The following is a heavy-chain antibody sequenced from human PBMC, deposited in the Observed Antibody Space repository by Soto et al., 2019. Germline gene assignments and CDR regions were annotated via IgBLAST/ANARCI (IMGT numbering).Heavy chain of an antibody. V-gene: IGHV3-23*01. D-gene: IGHD3-22*01. J-gene: IGHJ4*02. CDR1: GFTFSSYA. Sequence: PGGSLRLSCSASGFTFSSYAMSGVRQAPGKGLEWVSAISGSGGSTYYADSVKGRFTISRDNSENTLYLQMNSLRAEDTAVYYCAKIPLNYYDSSGYYHFDYWGQGTLVTVSS. CDR3: AKIPLNYYDSSGYYHFDY. CDR2: ISGSGGST.